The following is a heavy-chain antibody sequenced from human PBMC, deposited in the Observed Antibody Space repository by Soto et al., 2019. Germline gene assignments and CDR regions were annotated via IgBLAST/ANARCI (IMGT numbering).Heavy chain of an antibody. CDR1: GGSISSSSYY. Sequence: QLQLQESGPGLVKPSETLSLTCTVSGGSISSSSYYWGWIRQPPGKGLEWIGSIYYSGSTYYNPSLKSRVTISVDTSKNQFSLKLSSVTAADTAVYYCARHKTIVVVPAAIDYWGQGTLVTVSS. CDR3: ARHKTIVVVPAAIDY. D-gene: IGHD2-2*01. J-gene: IGHJ4*02. CDR2: IYYSGST. V-gene: IGHV4-39*01.